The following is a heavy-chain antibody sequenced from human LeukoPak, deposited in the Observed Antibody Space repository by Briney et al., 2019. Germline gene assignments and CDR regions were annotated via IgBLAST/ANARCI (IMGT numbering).Heavy chain of an antibody. Sequence: GGSLRLSCAASGLTFSSYAMSWVRQAPGKGLEWVSAISGSGGSTYYADSVKGRFTISRDNSKNTLYLQMNSLRAEDTAVYYCAKDRNNWNRLVDTFDIWGQGTMVTVSS. J-gene: IGHJ3*02. D-gene: IGHD1-1*01. CDR1: GLTFSSYA. CDR3: AKDRNNWNRLVDTFDI. V-gene: IGHV3-23*01. CDR2: ISGSGGST.